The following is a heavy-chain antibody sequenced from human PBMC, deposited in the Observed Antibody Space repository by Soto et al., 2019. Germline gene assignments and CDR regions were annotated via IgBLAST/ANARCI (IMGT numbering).Heavy chain of an antibody. CDR1: GYTFTSYD. CDR2: MNPNSGNT. V-gene: IGHV1-8*01. D-gene: IGHD3-3*01. Sequence: QVQLVQSGAEVKKPGASVKVSCKASGYTFTSYDIDWVRQATGQGLEWMGWMNPNSGNTGYAQKFQGRVTMTRNTSISTAYMELSSLRSDDAAVYYCARRFWSGYYLNYYYYMDVWGKGTTVTVSS. CDR3: ARRFWSGYYLNYYYYMDV. J-gene: IGHJ6*03.